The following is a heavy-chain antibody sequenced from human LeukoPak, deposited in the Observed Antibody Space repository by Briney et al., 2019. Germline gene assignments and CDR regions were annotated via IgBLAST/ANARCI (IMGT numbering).Heavy chain of an antibody. CDR1: GHTLIELS. Sequence: ASVKVSCKVSGHTLIELSMHWVRQAPGKGLEWMGGFDPESGETIYAEKFQGRVTMTEDTSADTVYLELSSLRSEDTAVYYCARDKSSGYYDFWSGYYNPSYYYYYMDVWGKGTTVTVSS. J-gene: IGHJ6*03. V-gene: IGHV1-24*01. D-gene: IGHD3-3*01. CDR2: FDPESGET. CDR3: ARDKSSGYYDFWSGYYNPSYYYYYMDV.